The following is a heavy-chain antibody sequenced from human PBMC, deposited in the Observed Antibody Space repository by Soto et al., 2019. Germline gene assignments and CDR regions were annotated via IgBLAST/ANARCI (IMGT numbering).Heavy chain of an antibody. J-gene: IGHJ6*02. CDR1: GLTFSTYS. CDR3: AREYTAWPLAYGLDV. Sequence: GGSLRLSCVGSGLTFSTYSINWVRQAPGRGLEWVSSISSRSDIYYADSVKGRFTISRDNAKNSVSLQMNSLRAEDTAVYYCAREYTAWPLAYGLDVWGQGTTVTVSS. D-gene: IGHD2-2*02. V-gene: IGHV3-21*01. CDR2: ISSRSDI.